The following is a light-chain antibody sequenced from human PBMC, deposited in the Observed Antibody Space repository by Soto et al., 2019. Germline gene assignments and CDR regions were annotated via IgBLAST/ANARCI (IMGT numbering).Light chain of an antibody. J-gene: IGLJ3*02. Sequence: QSVLTQPPSASGTPGQRVLISCSGSNSNIGTYTVNWYQQLPGTAPKLLIYTDYQRPSGVPDRFSGSKSGTSASLAISGLQSEDEADYYCASWDDSLSGGVFGGGTQLTVL. CDR1: NSNIGTYT. CDR3: ASWDDSLSGGV. CDR2: TDY. V-gene: IGLV1-44*01.